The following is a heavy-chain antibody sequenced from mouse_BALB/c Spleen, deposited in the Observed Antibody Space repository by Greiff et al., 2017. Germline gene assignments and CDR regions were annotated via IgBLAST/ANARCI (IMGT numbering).Heavy chain of an antibody. D-gene: IGHD1-2*01. CDR2: IDPANGNT. Sequence: EVQLQQSGAELVKPGASVKLSCTASGFNIKDSYMHWVKQRPEQGLEWIGRIDPANGNTKYDPKFQGKATITADTSSNTAYLHVSSLTSEDTAVYYCASHYYGDNWGQGTTLTVSS. V-gene: IGHV14-3*02. CDR1: GFNIKDSY. J-gene: IGHJ2*01. CDR3: ASHYYGDN.